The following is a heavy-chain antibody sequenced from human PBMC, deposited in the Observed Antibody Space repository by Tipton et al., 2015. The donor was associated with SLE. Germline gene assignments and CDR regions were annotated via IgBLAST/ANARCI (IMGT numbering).Heavy chain of an antibody. V-gene: IGHV4-59*01. CDR1: GGSISTFF. J-gene: IGHJ4*02. CDR2: IYSGRS. Sequence: TLSLTCTVSGGSISTFFWSWIRQTPGKGLEWIGYIYSGRSYFNPSLRSRVSMSIDKSKNQFSLTMSSVTAADTAVYYCARDDYGGQYWGQGTLVTVSS. CDR3: ARDDYGGQY. D-gene: IGHD4/OR15-4a*01.